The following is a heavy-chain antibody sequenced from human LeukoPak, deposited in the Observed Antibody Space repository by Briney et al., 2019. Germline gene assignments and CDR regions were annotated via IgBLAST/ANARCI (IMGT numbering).Heavy chain of an antibody. CDR2: ISYDGSNK. V-gene: IGHV3-30-3*01. Sequence: GGSLRLSCAASGFTFSSYAMHWVRQAPGKGLEWVAVISYDGSNKYYADSVKGRFTISRDNSKNTLYLQMNSLRAEDTAVYYCAKDSASYHDFWSGYKPDLGYWGLGTLVTVSS. D-gene: IGHD3-3*01. J-gene: IGHJ4*02. CDR3: AKDSASYHDFWSGYKPDLGY. CDR1: GFTFSSYA.